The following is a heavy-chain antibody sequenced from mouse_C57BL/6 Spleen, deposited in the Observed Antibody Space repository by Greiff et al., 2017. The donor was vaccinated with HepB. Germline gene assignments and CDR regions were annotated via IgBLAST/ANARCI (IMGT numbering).Heavy chain of an antibody. CDR3: ARNWNYYGSSAMDY. Sequence: VKLQESGPGLVQPSQSLSITCTVSGFSLTSYGVHWVRQSPGKGLEWLGVIWSGGSTDYNAAFISRLSISKDNSKSQVFFKMNSLQADDTAIYYCARNWNYYGSSAMDYWGQGTSVTVSS. V-gene: IGHV2-2*01. CDR2: IWSGGST. J-gene: IGHJ4*01. D-gene: IGHD1-1*01. CDR1: GFSLTSYG.